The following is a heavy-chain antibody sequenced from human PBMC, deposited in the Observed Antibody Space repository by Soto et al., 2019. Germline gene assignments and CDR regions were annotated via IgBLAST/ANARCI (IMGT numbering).Heavy chain of an antibody. J-gene: IGHJ6*02. Sequence: QVQLQESGPGLVKPSQTLSLTCTVSGGSISSGDYYWSWIRQPPGKGLEWIGYIYYSGSTYYNPSLTSRVTLSLHTSKNQFSLKLSSVTAADTAVYYCARAWLQLYYYGMDVWGQGTTVTVSS. V-gene: IGHV4-30-4*01. CDR3: ARAWLQLYYYGMDV. D-gene: IGHD5-12*01. CDR1: GGSISSGDYY. CDR2: IYYSGST.